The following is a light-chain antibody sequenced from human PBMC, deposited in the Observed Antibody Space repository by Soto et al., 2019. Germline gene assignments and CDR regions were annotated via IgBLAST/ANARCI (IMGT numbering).Light chain of an antibody. CDR1: QGISSY. Sequence: AIRMTQSPSSLSASTGDRVTITCRASQGISSYLAWYQQKPGKAPKLLIYAASTLQSGVPSRFSGSGSGTDFILTISCLQSEDFATYYCQQYNSYSWTFGQGTKVGIK. V-gene: IGKV1-8*01. CDR3: QQYNSYSWT. CDR2: AAS. J-gene: IGKJ1*01.